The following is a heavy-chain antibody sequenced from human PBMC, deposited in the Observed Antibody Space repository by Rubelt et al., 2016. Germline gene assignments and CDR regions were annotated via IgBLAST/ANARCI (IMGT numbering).Heavy chain of an antibody. CDR3: ARGHSLSTVGPLDRYYYGMDV. J-gene: IGHJ6*02. D-gene: IGHD4-11*01. Sequence: LGGMGRINPNSGGTNYAQKFQGRVTMTRDTSISTAYMELSRLRSDDPAVYYCARGHSLSTVGPLDRYYYGMDVWGQGTTVTVSS. V-gene: IGHV1-2*06. CDR2: INPNSGGT.